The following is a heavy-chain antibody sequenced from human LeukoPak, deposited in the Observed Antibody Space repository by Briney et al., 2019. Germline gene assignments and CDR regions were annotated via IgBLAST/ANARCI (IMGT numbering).Heavy chain of an antibody. V-gene: IGHV1-69*04. Sequence: SVKVSCKASGYTFTSYGISWVRQAPGQGLEWMGRIIPILGIANYAQKFQGRVTITADKSTSTAYMELSSLRSEDTAVYYCARRTEWLALDAFDIWGQGTMVTVSS. D-gene: IGHD6-19*01. CDR3: ARRTEWLALDAFDI. CDR1: GYTFTSYG. CDR2: IIPILGIA. J-gene: IGHJ3*02.